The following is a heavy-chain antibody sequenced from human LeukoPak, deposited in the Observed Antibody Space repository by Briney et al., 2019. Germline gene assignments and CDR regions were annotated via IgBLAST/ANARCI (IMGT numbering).Heavy chain of an antibody. CDR1: GFTFSSYA. V-gene: IGHV3-23*01. Sequence: GGSLRLSCAASGFTFSSYAMSWVRQAPGKGLEWVSAISGSGGSTYYADSVKGRFTISRDNSKNTLYLQMNSLRAEDTAVYYCAKPLTTLWELPGLTDYWGQGTLVTVSS. J-gene: IGHJ4*02. CDR3: AKPLTTLWELPGLTDY. D-gene: IGHD1-26*01. CDR2: ISGSGGST.